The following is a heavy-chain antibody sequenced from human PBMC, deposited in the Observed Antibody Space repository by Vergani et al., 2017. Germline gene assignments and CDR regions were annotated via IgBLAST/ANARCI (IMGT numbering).Heavy chain of an antibody. Sequence: QVQLVQSGAEVKKPGSSVKVSCKASGGTFSSYAISWVRQAPGQGLEWMGGIIPIFGTATSAQKFQGRVTITADETTSTAYMELSSLRSEETAVYYCARERRQHVAGTYYFDYGGQGTLVTVSS. V-gene: IGHV1-69*01. CDR1: GGTFSSYA. CDR2: IIPIFGTA. D-gene: IGHD6-19*01. CDR3: ARERRQHVAGTYYFDY. J-gene: IGHJ4*02.